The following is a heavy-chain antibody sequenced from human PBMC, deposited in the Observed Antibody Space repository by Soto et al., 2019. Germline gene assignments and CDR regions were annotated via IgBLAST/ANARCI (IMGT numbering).Heavy chain of an antibody. D-gene: IGHD2-2*01. J-gene: IGHJ6*02. CDR1: AFSVSNNY. V-gene: IGHV3-53*01. CDR2: IYSGVGT. Sequence: PGGSLRLSCAASAFSVSNNYMSWVRQAPGKGLEWVSVIYSGVGTYYADSVKGRFTISRDNSKNTLYLQMNSLRAEDTAVYYCARTEVVPAARPYYYGMDVWGQGTTVTVSS. CDR3: ARTEVVPAARPYYYGMDV.